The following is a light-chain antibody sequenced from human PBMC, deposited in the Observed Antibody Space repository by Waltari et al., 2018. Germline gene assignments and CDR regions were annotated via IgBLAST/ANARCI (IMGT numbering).Light chain of an antibody. CDR3: LQENNYPQT. Sequence: AIQMTQSPSSLSASVGDSVTIPCRASQGIRNDLNWYQQKPGKAPKLLIYAASILESGVPSRFSGSGSGTDFTLTISSLQPEDFATYYCLQENNYPQTFGQGTKVEIK. CDR1: QGIRND. CDR2: AAS. V-gene: IGKV1-6*01. J-gene: IGKJ1*01.